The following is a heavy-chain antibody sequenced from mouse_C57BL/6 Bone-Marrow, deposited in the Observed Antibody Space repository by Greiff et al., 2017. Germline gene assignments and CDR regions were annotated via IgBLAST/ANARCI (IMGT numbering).Heavy chain of an antibody. Sequence: QVQLQQSGAELARPGASVKLSCKASGYTFTSSGIRWVKQRTGQGLEWIGEISPRSGNTSYNEKFKGKATLTADKSSSTAYMELRSLTSEDSAVYFCARRSITTVVAQYYYARDYWGQGTSVTVAS. V-gene: IGHV1-81*01. CDR1: GYTFTSSG. D-gene: IGHD1-1*01. CDR2: ISPRSGNT. CDR3: ARRSITTVVAQYYYARDY. J-gene: IGHJ4*01.